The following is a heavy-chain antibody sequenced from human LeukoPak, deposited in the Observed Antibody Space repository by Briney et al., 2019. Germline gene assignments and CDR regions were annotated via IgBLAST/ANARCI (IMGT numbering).Heavy chain of an antibody. V-gene: IGHV3-21*01. J-gene: IGHJ4*02. CDR3: ARDSSGRSGDY. CDR2: ISSSSSYI. D-gene: IGHD6-19*01. CDR1: GFTFSSYS. Sequence: GGSLRLSCAASGFTFSSYSMHWVRQAPGKGLEWVSSISSSSSYIYYADSVKGRFTISRDNAKNSLYLQMNSLRAEDTAVYYCARDSSGRSGDYWGQGTLVTVSS.